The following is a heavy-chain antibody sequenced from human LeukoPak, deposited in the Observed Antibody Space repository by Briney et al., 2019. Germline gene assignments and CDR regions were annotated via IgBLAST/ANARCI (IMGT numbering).Heavy chain of an antibody. CDR3: TTAGGSGGDGYFDY. J-gene: IGHJ4*02. CDR2: IKSKTDGGTT. V-gene: IGHV3-15*01. Sequence: GGSLRLSCAASGFTFSNAWMSWVRQAPGKGLEWVGRIKSKTDGGTTDYAAPVKGRFTISRDDSKNTLYLQMNSLKTEDTAVYYCTTAGGSGGDGYFDYWGQGTLVTVSS. CDR1: GFTFSNAW. D-gene: IGHD3-16*01.